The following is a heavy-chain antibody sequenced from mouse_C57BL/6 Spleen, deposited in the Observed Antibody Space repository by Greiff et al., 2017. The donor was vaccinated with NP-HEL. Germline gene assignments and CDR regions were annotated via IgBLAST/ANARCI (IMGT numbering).Heavy chain of an antibody. J-gene: IGHJ1*03. V-gene: IGHV1-20*01. Sequence: EVQGVESGPELVKPGDSVKISCKASGYSFTGYFMNWVMQSHGKSLEWIGRINPYNGDTFYNQKFKGKATLTVDKSSSTAHMELRSLTSEDSAVYYCARSTMVTTEYFDVWGTGTTVTVSS. CDR3: ARSTMVTTEYFDV. D-gene: IGHD2-2*01. CDR1: GYSFTGYF. CDR2: INPYNGDT.